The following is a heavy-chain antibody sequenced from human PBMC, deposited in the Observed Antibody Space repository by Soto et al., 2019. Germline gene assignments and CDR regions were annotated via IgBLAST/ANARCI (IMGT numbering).Heavy chain of an antibody. J-gene: IGHJ4*02. V-gene: IGHV3-9*01. D-gene: IGHD5-12*01. CDR2: ISWNSGGI. Sequence: GGSLRLSCAASGFTFDDYAMHWVRQVPGKGLEWVSGISWNSGGIDYADSVKGRFTISRDNAKNSLYLQMNSLRPEDTALYYCAKDIGPSGRLFDYWGQGTLVTVSS. CDR3: AKDIGPSGRLFDY. CDR1: GFTFDDYA.